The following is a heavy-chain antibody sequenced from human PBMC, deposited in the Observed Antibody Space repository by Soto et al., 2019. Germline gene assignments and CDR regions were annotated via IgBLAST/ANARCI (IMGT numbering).Heavy chain of an antibody. CDR1: GGSISSSSYY. Sequence: PSETLSLTCTVSGGSISSSSYYWGWIRQPPGKGLEWIGSIYYSGSTYYNPSLKSRVTISVDTSKNQFSLKLSSVTAADTAVYYCARRAVGPYYFDYWGQGTLVTVSS. D-gene: IGHD1-26*01. CDR3: ARRAVGPYYFDY. J-gene: IGHJ4*02. CDR2: IYYSGST. V-gene: IGHV4-39*01.